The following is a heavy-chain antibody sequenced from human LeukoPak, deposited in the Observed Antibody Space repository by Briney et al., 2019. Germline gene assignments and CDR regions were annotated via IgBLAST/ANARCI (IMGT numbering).Heavy chain of an antibody. D-gene: IGHD6-19*01. CDR3: ARGAVAGTDY. V-gene: IGHV3-48*01. CDR1: GFTFSSYS. Sequence: PGGSLRLSCAASGFTFSSYSMNWVRQAPGKGLAWVSYISSSSSTIYYADSVKGRFTISRDNAKNSLYLQMNSLRAEDTAVYYCARGAVAGTDYWGQGTLVTVSS. J-gene: IGHJ4*02. CDR2: ISSSSSTI.